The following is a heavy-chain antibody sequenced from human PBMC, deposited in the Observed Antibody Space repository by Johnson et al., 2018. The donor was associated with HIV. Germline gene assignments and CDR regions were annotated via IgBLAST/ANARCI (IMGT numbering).Heavy chain of an antibody. D-gene: IGHD3-22*01. CDR1: GFTFSSYA. CDR2: ISYDGSNK. J-gene: IGHJ3*02. V-gene: IGHV3-30-3*01. CDR3: AKDLGDPMIEVHAFDI. Sequence: QMQLVESGGGVVQPGRSLRLSCAASGFTFSSYAMHWVRQAPGKGLEWVAVISYDGSNKYYADSVKGRSTISRDNSKNSLYMQMTSLKTEDTSLYYCAKDLGDPMIEVHAFDIWGQGTMVTVSS.